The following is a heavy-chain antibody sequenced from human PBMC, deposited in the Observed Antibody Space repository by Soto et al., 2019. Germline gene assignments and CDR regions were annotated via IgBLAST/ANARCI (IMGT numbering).Heavy chain of an antibody. D-gene: IGHD3-9*01. CDR1: GYTFTNYD. J-gene: IGHJ4*02. Sequence: AASVKVSCKASGYTFTNYDINWVRQATGQGLEWMGWMNPNSGTSDYAQKFRGRLTLTRDTSISTAYMELRSLRSEDTAVYYCAKVATSYYDILTGSLDSWGQGTLVTVYS. V-gene: IGHV1-8*01. CDR3: AKVATSYYDILTGSLDS. CDR2: MNPNSGTS.